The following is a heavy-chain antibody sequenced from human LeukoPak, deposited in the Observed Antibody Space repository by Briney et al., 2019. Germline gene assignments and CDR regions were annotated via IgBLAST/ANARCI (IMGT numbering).Heavy chain of an antibody. V-gene: IGHV4-34*01. CDR1: GGSFSGYY. CDR3: ARAVGPAPPPTEYCSSTSCYVTVDY. D-gene: IGHD2-2*01. J-gene: IGHJ4*02. CDR2: INHSGST. Sequence: SETLSLTCAVYGGSFSGYYWSWIRQPPGKGLEWIGEINHSGSTNYNPSLKSRVTISVDTSKNQFSLKLSSVTAADTAVYYCARAVGPAPPPTEYCSSTSCYVTVDYWGQGTLVTVSS.